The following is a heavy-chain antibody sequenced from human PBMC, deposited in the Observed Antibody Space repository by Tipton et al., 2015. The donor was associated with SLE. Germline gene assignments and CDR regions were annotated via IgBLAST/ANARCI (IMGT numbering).Heavy chain of an antibody. CDR1: GYTFTSYY. Sequence: QLVQSGAEVKKPGASVKVSCKASGYTFTSYYMHWVRQAPGQGLEWMGIINPSGGSTSYAQKFQGRVTMTRDTSTSTVYMELSSLRSEDTAVYYCARRGYGDYGRSPSWGPSYYYYMDVWGKGTTVTVSS. V-gene: IGHV1-46*01. D-gene: IGHD4-17*01. CDR3: ARRGYGDYGRSPSWGPSYYYYMDV. J-gene: IGHJ6*03. CDR2: INPSGGST.